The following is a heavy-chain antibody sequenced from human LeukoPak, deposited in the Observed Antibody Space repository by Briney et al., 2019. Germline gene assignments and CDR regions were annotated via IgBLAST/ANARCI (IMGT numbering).Heavy chain of an antibody. D-gene: IGHD3-10*01. J-gene: IGHJ4*02. V-gene: IGHV4-34*01. CDR1: GGSFSGYY. CDR3: ARMGGSGIHKVTRAL. Sequence: SETLSLTCAVYGGSFSGYYWSWIRQPPGKGLEWIGEINHSGSTNYNPSLKSRVTISVDTSKNQFSLKLSSVTAADTAVYYCARMGGSGIHKVTRALWGQGTLVTVSS. CDR2: INHSGST.